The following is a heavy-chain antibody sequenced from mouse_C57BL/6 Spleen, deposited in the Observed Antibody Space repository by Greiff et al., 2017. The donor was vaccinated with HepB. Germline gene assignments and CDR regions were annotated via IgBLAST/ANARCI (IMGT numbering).Heavy chain of an antibody. D-gene: IGHD2-4*01. J-gene: IGHJ2*01. V-gene: IGHV5-9-1*02. CDR1: GFTFSSYA. CDR3: TRDRDYDGFDY. Sequence: EVKVVESGEGLVKPGGSLKLSCAASGFTFSSYAMSWVRQTPEKRLEWVAYISSGGDYIYYADTVKGRFTISRDNARNTLYLQMSSLKSEDTAMYYCTRDRDYDGFDYWGQGTTLTVSS. CDR2: ISSGGDYI.